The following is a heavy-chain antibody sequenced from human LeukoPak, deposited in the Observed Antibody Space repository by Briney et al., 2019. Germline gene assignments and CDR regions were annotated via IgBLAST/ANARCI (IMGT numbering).Heavy chain of an antibody. D-gene: IGHD3-10*01. CDR3: ARDMVRGVISRRCYYYGMDV. J-gene: IGHJ6*02. CDR1: GYTFTSYA. Sequence: ASVNVSCKASGYTFTSYAMHWVRQAPGQRLEWMGWINAGNGNTKYSQKFQGRVTITRDTSASTAYMELSSLRSEDTAVYYCARDMVRGVISRRCYYYGMDVWGQGTTVTVSS. CDR2: INAGNGNT. V-gene: IGHV1-3*01.